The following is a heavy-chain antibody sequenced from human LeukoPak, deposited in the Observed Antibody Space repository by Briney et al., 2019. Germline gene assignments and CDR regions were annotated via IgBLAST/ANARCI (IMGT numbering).Heavy chain of an antibody. CDR2: ISSSSSYI. D-gene: IGHD2-8*01. V-gene: IGHV3-21*01. CDR1: GFTFSSYS. Sequence: KTGGSLRLSCAAPGFTFSSYSMNWVRQAPGKGLEWVSSISSSSSYIYYADSVKGRFTISRDNAKNSLYLQMNSLRAEDTAVYYCAQIVLMASDAFDIWGQGTMVTVSS. J-gene: IGHJ3*02. CDR3: AQIVLMASDAFDI.